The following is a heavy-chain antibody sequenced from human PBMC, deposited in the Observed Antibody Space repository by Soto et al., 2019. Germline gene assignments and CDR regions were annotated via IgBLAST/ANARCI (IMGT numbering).Heavy chain of an antibody. CDR1: GGTFGRNA. Sequence: QVQLVQSGAEVKRPGSSVRVSCKASGGTFGRNAIHWVRQAPGQGLEWMGGIIPMFPTTNYAQKFKGRLTIYADESTGTAYMEMTSLTSEDTAVYYCTKDGDSADYGYWGQGTLVTVSS. CDR2: IIPMFPTT. CDR3: TKDGDSADYGY. D-gene: IGHD2-21*01. J-gene: IGHJ4*02. V-gene: IGHV1-69*01.